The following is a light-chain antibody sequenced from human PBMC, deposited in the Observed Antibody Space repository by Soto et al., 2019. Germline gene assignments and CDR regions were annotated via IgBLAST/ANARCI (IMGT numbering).Light chain of an antibody. CDR2: WAS. CDR3: QQYYSTPVT. V-gene: IGKV4-1*01. J-gene: IGKJ4*01. CDR1: QTILYSSNNKNY. Sequence: DIVMTQSPDSLAVSLGERATINCKSSQTILYSSNNKNYLTWYQQKPGQPPKPLIYWASTRESGVPDRFSGSGSGTDFPLTISSLQAEDVAVYYCQQYYSTPVTFGGGTKVEIK.